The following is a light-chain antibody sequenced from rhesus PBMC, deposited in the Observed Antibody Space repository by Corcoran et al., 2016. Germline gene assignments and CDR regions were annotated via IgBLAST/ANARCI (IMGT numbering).Light chain of an antibody. CDR3: QQYDDLPRT. CDR1: KGISSW. V-gene: IGKV1-19*01. J-gene: IGKJ3*01. CDR2: AAS. Sequence: DIQMTQSPSSLSASVGDKVTITCHASKGISSWLAWYQQKPGKAPKPLIYAASSLPSGVPSRFSGRGSGTDYTLTISSLQPEDFATYYCQQYDDLPRTFGPWTKLDIK.